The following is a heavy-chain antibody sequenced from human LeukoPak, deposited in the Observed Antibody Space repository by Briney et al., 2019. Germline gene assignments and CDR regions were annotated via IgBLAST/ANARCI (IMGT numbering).Heavy chain of an antibody. CDR3: ARGWQFVGP. D-gene: IGHD1-26*01. CDR2: IHYSGST. V-gene: IGHV4-59*01. J-gene: IGHJ4*02. Sequence: SETLSLTCTVSGGSIRGYYWSWIRQPPGKGLEWIGYIHYSGSTNYNPSLKSRVTISVDTSKNQFSLKMSSVTAADMAVYYCARGWQFVGPWGQGTLVTVSS. CDR1: GGSIRGYY.